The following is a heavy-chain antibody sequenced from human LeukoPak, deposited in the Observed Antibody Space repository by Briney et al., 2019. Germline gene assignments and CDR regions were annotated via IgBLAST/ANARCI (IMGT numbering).Heavy chain of an antibody. Sequence: PGGSLRLSCAASEFPFNGYWMSWVRQAPGKGLECVANINRDGSEKYYVDSVRGRFTISRDNAKNSLYLQMNSLRAEDTAVYYCARLGRWTQLWSYGIWGRGTLVTVSS. D-gene: IGHD5-18*01. J-gene: IGHJ4*02. CDR3: ARLGRWTQLWSYGI. CDR1: EFPFNGYW. CDR2: INRDGSEK. V-gene: IGHV3-7*01.